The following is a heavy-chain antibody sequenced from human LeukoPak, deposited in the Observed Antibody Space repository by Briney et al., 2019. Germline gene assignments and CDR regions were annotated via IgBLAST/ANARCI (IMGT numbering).Heavy chain of an antibody. CDR3: ARENNYYDSSGYYYVPDY. CDR1: GGSISSSSYY. D-gene: IGHD3-22*01. V-gene: IGHV4-39*07. Sequence: SETLSLTCTVSGGSISSSSYYWGWIRQPPGKGLEWIGEINHSGSTNYNPSLKSRVTISVDTSKNQFSLKLSSVTAADTAVYYCARENNYYDSSGYYYVPDYWGQGTLVTVSS. CDR2: INHSGST. J-gene: IGHJ4*02.